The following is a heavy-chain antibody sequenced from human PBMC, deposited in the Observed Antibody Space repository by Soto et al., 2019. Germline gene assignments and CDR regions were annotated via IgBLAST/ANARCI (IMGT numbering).Heavy chain of an antibody. CDR3: ARESKASIPLYGGNPYFDY. CDR1: GYSFTSYW. Sequence: PGESLKISCKGSGYSFTSYWIGWVRQMPWKGLEWMGIIYPGDSDTRYSPSFQGQVTISADKSISTAYLQWSSLKASDTAMYYCARESKASIPLYGGNPYFDYWGQGTLVTVSS. V-gene: IGHV5-51*01. D-gene: IGHD2-15*01. CDR2: IYPGDSDT. J-gene: IGHJ4*02.